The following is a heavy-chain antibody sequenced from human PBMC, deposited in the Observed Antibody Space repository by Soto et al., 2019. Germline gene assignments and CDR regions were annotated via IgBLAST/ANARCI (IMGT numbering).Heavy chain of an antibody. CDR2: IYYSGST. CDR1: GGSISSYY. Sequence: SETLSLTCTVSGGSISSYYWSWIRQPPGKGLEWIGYIYYSGSTNYNPSLKSRVTISVDTSKNQFSLKLSSVTAADTAVYYCAREGYFDVRMGNWFDPWGQGTLVTVSS. CDR3: AREGYFDVRMGNWFDP. J-gene: IGHJ5*02. D-gene: IGHD3-9*01. V-gene: IGHV4-59*01.